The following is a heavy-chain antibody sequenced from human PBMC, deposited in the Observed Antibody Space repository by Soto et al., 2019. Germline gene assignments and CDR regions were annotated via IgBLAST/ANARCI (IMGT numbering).Heavy chain of an antibody. Sequence: QVQLVESGGGVVQPGRSLRLSCAASGFTFSSYGMPWVRQAPGKGLEWVAVIWYDGSNKYYADSVKGRFTISRDNSKNTLYLQMNSLRAEDTAVYYCARPSTWFGDLTGGDWFDPWGQGTLVTVSS. CDR3: ARPSTWFGDLTGGDWFDP. D-gene: IGHD3-10*01. CDR1: GFTFSSYG. J-gene: IGHJ5*02. CDR2: IWYDGSNK. V-gene: IGHV3-33*01.